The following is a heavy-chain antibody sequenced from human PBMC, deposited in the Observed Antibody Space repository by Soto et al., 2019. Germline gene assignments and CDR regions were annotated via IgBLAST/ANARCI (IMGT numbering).Heavy chain of an antibody. D-gene: IGHD2-2*01. Sequence: GGSLRLSCAASGFTFSSYAMSWVRQAPGKGLEWVSAISGSGGSTYYADSVKGRFTISRDNSKNTLYLQMNSLRAEDTAVYYCAKLKYCSSTSCYGGVDYRGQGTLVTVSS. CDR1: GFTFSSYA. CDR3: AKLKYCSSTSCYGGVDY. V-gene: IGHV3-23*01. CDR2: ISGSGGST. J-gene: IGHJ4*02.